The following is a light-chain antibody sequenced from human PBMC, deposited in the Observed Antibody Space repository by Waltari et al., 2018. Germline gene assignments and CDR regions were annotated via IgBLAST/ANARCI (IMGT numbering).Light chain of an antibody. CDR3: QQFGSSSS. Sequence: EIVLTQSPGALSLSPGEGATLSCRASQSVGSNYLVWYQQKPGQAPRLLIYGASNRATGIPDRFSGSGSGTDFTLTISRLEPEDFAVYYCQQFGSSSSFGQGTRLEIK. CDR2: GAS. V-gene: IGKV3-20*01. J-gene: IGKJ5*01. CDR1: QSVGSNY.